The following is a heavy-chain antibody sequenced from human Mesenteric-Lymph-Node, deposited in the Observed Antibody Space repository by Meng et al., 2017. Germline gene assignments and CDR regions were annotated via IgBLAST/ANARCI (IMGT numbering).Heavy chain of an antibody. CDR1: GGSLSYDC. D-gene: IGHD3-9*01. CDR2: IHPSGTA. Sequence: VHVSHWGPGLLKPSVTLSLTCALHGGSLSYDCLTWIRQSPGKGLEWIGEIHPSGTANYSPSLQSRVIITRDTSKNQFSLTLSSVTAADTAVYYCARGLDWAKTGIFWGQGTLVTVSS. CDR3: ARGLDWAKTGIF. V-gene: IGHV4-34*01. J-gene: IGHJ4*02.